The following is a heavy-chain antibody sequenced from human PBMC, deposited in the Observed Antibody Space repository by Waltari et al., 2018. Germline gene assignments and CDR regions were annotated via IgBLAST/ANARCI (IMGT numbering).Heavy chain of an antibody. Sequence: QVQLQESGPGLVKPSETRSLTCTVSGGSVNSRTHYWSGTRQPPGQGLEWVGYIYHSGNPSYNPSLKSRVTISVDTSKNQFSLKMTSVTAADTAVYYCAREEWIGERWLVPNAIFDMWGRGTLVTVSS. CDR1: GGSVNSRTHY. J-gene: IGHJ3*02. CDR2: IYHSGNP. V-gene: IGHV4-61*01. D-gene: IGHD6-19*01. CDR3: AREEWIGERWLVPNAIFDM.